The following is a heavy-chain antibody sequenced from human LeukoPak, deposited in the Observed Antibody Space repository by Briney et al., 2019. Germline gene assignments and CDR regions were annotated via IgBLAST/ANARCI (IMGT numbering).Heavy chain of an antibody. CDR2: IYPCDSDT. CDR1: GYSFTSYW. V-gene: IGHV5-51*01. Sequence: PGESLKISCKGSGYSFTSYWIGWVRQMPGKGLEWMGIIYPCDSDTRYSPSFQGQVTISADKSISTAYLQWSSLKASDTAMYYCARRGYCSGGSCWDAFDIWGQGTMVTVSS. D-gene: IGHD2-15*01. CDR3: ARRGYCSGGSCWDAFDI. J-gene: IGHJ3*02.